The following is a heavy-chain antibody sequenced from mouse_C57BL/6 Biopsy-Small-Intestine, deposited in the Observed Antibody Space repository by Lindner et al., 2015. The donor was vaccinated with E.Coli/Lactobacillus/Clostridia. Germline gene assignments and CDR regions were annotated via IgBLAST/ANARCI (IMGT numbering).Heavy chain of an antibody. Sequence: SVKVSCKASGYTFVSYDINWVRQAPGQGLEWMGWVSPNSGNTGYSQKFQGRVTMTRDTSIGTVYMELNNLKSDDTAVYYCARGRDSWLADLSPGDCFDYWGQGTLVTVSS. CDR2: VSPNSGNT. J-gene: IGHJ4*01. D-gene: IGHD3-3*01. CDR3: ARGRDSWLADLSPGDCFDY. V-gene: IGHV1S55*01. CDR1: GYTFVSYD.